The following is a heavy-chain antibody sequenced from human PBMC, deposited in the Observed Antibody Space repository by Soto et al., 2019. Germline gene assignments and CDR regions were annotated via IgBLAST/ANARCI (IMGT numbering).Heavy chain of an antibody. V-gene: IGHV3-7*05. CDR2: INVDGSEK. CDR3: ARDIMGGTFDI. J-gene: IGHJ3*02. Sequence: ELVESGGGLVQPGGSLRLSCAASGFTFVNYWMNWVRQAPGKGLEWVANINVDGSEKYFVDSVRARFTISRDNAKNSLYLQMNSLRAEDAAVYYCARDIMGGTFDIWGQGTMVTVSS. CDR1: GFTFVNYW. D-gene: IGHD2-8*01.